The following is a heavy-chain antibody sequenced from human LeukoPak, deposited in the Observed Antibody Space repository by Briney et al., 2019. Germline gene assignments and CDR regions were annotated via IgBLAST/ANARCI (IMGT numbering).Heavy chain of an antibody. Sequence: GGSLRLSCAASGLTFSSYGMHWVRQAPGKGLEWVAAAWYDGSNKHFADSVKGRFTISRDNSKNTLYLQMNSLRVEDTAVYYCARGLGYDGFDYWGQGTLVTVSS. CDR3: ARGLGYDGFDY. CDR1: GLTFSSYG. J-gene: IGHJ4*02. D-gene: IGHD5-12*01. V-gene: IGHV3-33*01. CDR2: AWYDGSNK.